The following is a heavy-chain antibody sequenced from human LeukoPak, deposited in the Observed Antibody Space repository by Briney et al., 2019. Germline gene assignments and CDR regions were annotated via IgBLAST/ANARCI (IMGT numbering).Heavy chain of an antibody. V-gene: IGHV4-61*05. CDR3: ARQVGRGTQIYYLDV. CDR1: GDSISSSNYY. D-gene: IGHD3-16*01. CDR2: LYYSGTT. J-gene: IGHJ6*03. Sequence: SETLSLTCTVSGDSISSSNYYWGWILQPPGKGLEWIGYLYYSGTTYSNPSLRSRITISLDASNNQFSLKLSSVTAADTAVYYCARQVGRGTQIYYLDVWGRGTTVTVSS.